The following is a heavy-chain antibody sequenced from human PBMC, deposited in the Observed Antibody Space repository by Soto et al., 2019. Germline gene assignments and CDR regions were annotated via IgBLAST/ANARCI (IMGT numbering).Heavy chain of an antibody. Sequence: SETLSLTCTVSGGSISSSSYYWGWIRQPPGKGLEWIGTFYYIGSTYYNPSLKSRVTISVDTSKNQFSLKLSSVTAADTAVYYCAREATDAFDIWGQGTMVTVSS. D-gene: IGHD5-12*01. V-gene: IGHV4-39*07. J-gene: IGHJ3*02. CDR3: AREATDAFDI. CDR1: GGSISSSSYY. CDR2: FYYIGST.